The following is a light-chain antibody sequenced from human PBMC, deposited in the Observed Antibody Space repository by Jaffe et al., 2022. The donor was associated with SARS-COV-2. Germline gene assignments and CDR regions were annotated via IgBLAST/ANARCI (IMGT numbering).Light chain of an antibody. CDR1: QTVRSGN. J-gene: IGKJ4*01. CDR2: DAS. Sequence: EIVLTQSPDTLSLSPGERATLFCRASQTVRSGNLAWYQQKLGQAPRLLMFDASIRAAGIPDRFSGSGSGSDFTLTITNLEPADFAVYYCQQYGTPPLTFGGGTKVEIK. CDR3: QQYGTPPLT. V-gene: IGKV3-20*01.